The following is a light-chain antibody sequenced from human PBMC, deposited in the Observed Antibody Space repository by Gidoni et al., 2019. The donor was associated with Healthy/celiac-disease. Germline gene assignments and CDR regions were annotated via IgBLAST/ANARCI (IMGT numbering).Light chain of an antibody. J-gene: IGLJ2*01. Sequence: SYVPPPPPSLSVAPGQTARITCGGNNIGSKSVHWYQQKPGQAPVLVVYDDSDRPSGIPERFSGSNSGNTATLTISRVEAGDEADYYCQVWDSSSDHPRVFGGGTKLTVL. CDR2: DDS. V-gene: IGLV3-21*02. CDR1: NIGSKS. CDR3: QVWDSSSDHPRV.